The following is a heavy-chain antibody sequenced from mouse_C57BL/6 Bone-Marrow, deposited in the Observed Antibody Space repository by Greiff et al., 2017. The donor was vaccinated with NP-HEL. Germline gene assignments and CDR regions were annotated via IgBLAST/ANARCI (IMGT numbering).Heavy chain of an antibody. D-gene: IGHD1-1*01. CDR3: ARRRGRPYYYGSSYESYYAMDY. CDR2: IHPNSGST. CDR1: GYTFTSYW. J-gene: IGHJ4*01. V-gene: IGHV1-64*01. Sequence: QVQLQQPGAELVKPGASVKLSCKASGYTFTSYWMHWVKQRPGQGLEWIGMIHPNSGSTNYNEKFKSKATLTVDKSSSTAYMQLSSLTSEDSAVYYCARRRGRPYYYGSSYESYYAMDYWGQGTSVTVSS.